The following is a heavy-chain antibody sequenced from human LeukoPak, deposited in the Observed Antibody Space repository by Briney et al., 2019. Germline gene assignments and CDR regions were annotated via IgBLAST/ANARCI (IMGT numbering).Heavy chain of an antibody. J-gene: IGHJ4*02. CDR3: AKSTDYYGSGGYYQHLEY. CDR2: IWFDGSQQ. D-gene: IGHD3-10*01. V-gene: IGHV3-33*06. Sequence: SGGSLRLSCATSGYTFSNYGMHWVRQAPGKGLEWVAVIWFDGSQQYYADSVKGRFIISRDNSKNTLYLQMNNLRVEDTALYYCAKSTDYYGSGGYYQHLEYWGQGTLVTVSS. CDR1: GYTFSNYG.